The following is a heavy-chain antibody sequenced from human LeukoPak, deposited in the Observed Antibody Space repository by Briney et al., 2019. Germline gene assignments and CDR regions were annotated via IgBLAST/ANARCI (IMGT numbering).Heavy chain of an antibody. V-gene: IGHV3-48*03. CDR2: ISSSGKII. J-gene: IGHJ4*02. Sequence: GGSLRLSCAASGFNFSSFEMNWVRQVPGKGLEWVSYISSSGKIISYADSVKARFTVSRDNAKQSLYLQMNSLRGEDTAVYYCASYGSGSLRGQGTLVTVSS. D-gene: IGHD3-10*01. CDR3: ASYGSGSL. CDR1: GFNFSSFE.